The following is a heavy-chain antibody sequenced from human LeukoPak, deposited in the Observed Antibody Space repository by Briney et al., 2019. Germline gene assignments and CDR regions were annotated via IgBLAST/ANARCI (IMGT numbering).Heavy chain of an antibody. CDR3: ARGQVRDGYNYWNAFDI. Sequence: PSETLSLTCTVSGGSIRNYFWNWLRQPPGKGLEWIGYIYFGGTTYYNPSLKSRVTISVDTSKNQFSLKLSSVTAADTAVYYCARGQVRDGYNYWNAFDIWGRGTMVTVSS. CDR1: GGSIRNYF. D-gene: IGHD5-24*01. J-gene: IGHJ3*02. CDR2: IYFGGTT. V-gene: IGHV4-59*01.